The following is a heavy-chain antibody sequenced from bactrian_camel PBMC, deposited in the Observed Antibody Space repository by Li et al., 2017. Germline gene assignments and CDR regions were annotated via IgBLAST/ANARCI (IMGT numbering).Heavy chain of an antibody. J-gene: IGHJ4*01. V-gene: IGHV3S60*01. Sequence: HVQLVESGGGSVQAGGSLRLSCTASGFTFENSDMGWYRQAPGSGCELLSRIDSGGRTSYKDSIKGRFTISQDPTKDAVYLQMDSLTPEDTAMYYCAAGSSRGVPFRERGYPYWGQGTQVTVS. CDR2: IDSGGRT. D-gene: IGHD3*01. CDR1: GFTFENSD. CDR3: AAGSSRGVPFRERGYPY.